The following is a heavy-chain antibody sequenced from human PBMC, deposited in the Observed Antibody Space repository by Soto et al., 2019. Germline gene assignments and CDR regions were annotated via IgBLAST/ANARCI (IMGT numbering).Heavy chain of an antibody. V-gene: IGHV5-10-1*01. D-gene: IGHD2-21*01. J-gene: IGHJ3*02. CDR3: AVVRHIVVVPYAFDI. CDR2: IDPSDSYT. Sequence: GESLKISCKGSGYSFTSYWISWVRQMPGKGLEWMGRIDPSDSYTNYSPSFQGHVTISADKSISTAYLQWSSLKASDTTMYYCAVVRHIVVVPYAFDIWGQGTMVTVSS. CDR1: GYSFTSYW.